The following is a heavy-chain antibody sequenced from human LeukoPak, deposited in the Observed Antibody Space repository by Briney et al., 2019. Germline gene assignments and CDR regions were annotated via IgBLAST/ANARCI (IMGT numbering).Heavy chain of an antibody. CDR2: FHNSGTS. J-gene: IGHJ4*02. CDR1: GGSISSGGYY. V-gene: IGHV4-61*08. CDR3: TRGAGWLIDY. D-gene: IGHD3-16*01. Sequence: NPSRTLSLTCTVSGGSISSGGYYWSWIRQPPGKGLEWIGYFHNSGTSTYNPSLKSRVTISADTSKNQFSLKLNSLTTADTAVYYCTRGAGWLIDYWGQGILVTVSS.